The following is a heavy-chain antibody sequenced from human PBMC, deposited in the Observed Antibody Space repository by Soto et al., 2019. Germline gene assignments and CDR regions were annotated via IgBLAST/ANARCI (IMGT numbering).Heavy chain of an antibody. J-gene: IGHJ4*02. Sequence: QVQLVESGGGVVQPGRSLRLSCAASGFTFSSYGMHWVRQAPGKGLEWVAVIWYDGSNKYYADSVKGRFTISRDNSKNTLYLQMNSLRAEDTAVYYCARVGYSGSYYVDYWGQGTLVTVSS. V-gene: IGHV3-33*01. CDR3: ARVGYSGSYYVDY. D-gene: IGHD1-26*01. CDR2: IWYDGSNK. CDR1: GFTFSSYG.